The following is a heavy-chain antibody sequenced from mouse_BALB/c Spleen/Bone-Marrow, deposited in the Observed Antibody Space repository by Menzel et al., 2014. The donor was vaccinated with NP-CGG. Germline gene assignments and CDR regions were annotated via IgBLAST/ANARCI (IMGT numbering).Heavy chain of an antibody. CDR2: IDTSDSYT. J-gene: IGHJ4*01. CDR3: ARAGDDFSLDY. V-gene: IGHV1-69*01. Sequence: QLQQSGTELVMPGASVKMSCKASGYAFTDRWIHWVKQRPGQGLEWIGAIDTSDSYTNYNQKFKGKATLTVDESSSTAYIHLSSLTSEDSAVYYCARAGDDFSLDYWGQRTSVTVSS. D-gene: IGHD2-4*01. CDR1: GYAFTDRW.